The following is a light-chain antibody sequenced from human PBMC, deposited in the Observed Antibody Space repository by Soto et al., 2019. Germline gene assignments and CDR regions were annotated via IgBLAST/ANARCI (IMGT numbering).Light chain of an antibody. CDR3: TSWTTSTTKI. CDR2: DVN. J-gene: IGLJ2*01. V-gene: IGLV2-14*03. CDR1: SSDIGAYNF. Sequence: QSALTQPASVSGSPGQSITISCTGTSSDIGAYNFVSWYQQHPGKAPKLMLYDVNIRPSGVSNRFSGSKSGNTASLTISELQAEDEAVYYCTSWTTSTTKIFGGGTQLTVL.